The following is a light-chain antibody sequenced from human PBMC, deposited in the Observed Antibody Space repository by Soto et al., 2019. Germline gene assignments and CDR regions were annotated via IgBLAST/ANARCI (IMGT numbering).Light chain of an antibody. J-gene: IGLJ3*02. V-gene: IGLV1-36*01. CDR2: YDD. Sequence: QSVLTQPPSVSAAPRQRVTISCSGSSSNIGNNAVNWYQQLPGKAPKLLIYYDDLLPSGVSDRFSGSKSGTSAALAISGLQAEDEADYYCAAWDDSLKGWGVGGGTKLTVL. CDR3: AAWDDSLKGWG. CDR1: SSNIGNNA.